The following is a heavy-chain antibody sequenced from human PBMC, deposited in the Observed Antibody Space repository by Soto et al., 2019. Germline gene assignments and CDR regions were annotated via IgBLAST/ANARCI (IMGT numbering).Heavy chain of an antibody. Sequence: QVQLVESGGGVVQPGRSLRLSCAASGFTFSSYAMHWVRQASGKGLEWVAVISYDGNNKYYADSVKGRFTISRDNSKDTLYLQMNSLRAEDTALYYCARDPLREVQRGYFDYWGQGTLVTVSS. D-gene: IGHD1-26*01. CDR2: ISYDGNNK. CDR1: GFTFSSYA. J-gene: IGHJ4*02. V-gene: IGHV3-30-3*01. CDR3: ARDPLREVQRGYFDY.